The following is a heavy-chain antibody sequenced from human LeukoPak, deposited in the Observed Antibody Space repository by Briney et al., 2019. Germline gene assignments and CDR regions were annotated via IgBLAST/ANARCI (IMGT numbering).Heavy chain of an antibody. CDR2: INHSGST. Sequence: SETLSLTCAVYGGSFSGYYWSWIRQPPGKGLEWIGEINHSGSTNYNPSLKSRVTVSVDTSKNQFSLKLSSVTAADTAVYYCARRLASSFDYWGQGTLVTVSS. V-gene: IGHV4-34*01. CDR1: GGSFSGYY. CDR3: ARRLASSFDY. J-gene: IGHJ4*02.